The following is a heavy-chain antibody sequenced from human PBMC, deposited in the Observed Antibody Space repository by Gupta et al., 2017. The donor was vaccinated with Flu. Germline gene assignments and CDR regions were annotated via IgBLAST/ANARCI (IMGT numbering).Heavy chain of an antibody. V-gene: IGHV4-34*01. CDR2: INHSGST. D-gene: IGHD6-6*01. J-gene: IGHJ5*02. CDR1: GGSFSGYY. CDR3: VSVVSSSSYPTNWFDP. Sequence: QVQLQPWGAGLLKPSETLSLTCAVYGGSFSGYYWSWIRQPPGKGLEWIGEINHSGSTNYNPSLKSRVTISVDTSKNQFSLKLSSVTAADTAVYYCVSVVSSSSYPTNWFDPWGQGTLVTVSS.